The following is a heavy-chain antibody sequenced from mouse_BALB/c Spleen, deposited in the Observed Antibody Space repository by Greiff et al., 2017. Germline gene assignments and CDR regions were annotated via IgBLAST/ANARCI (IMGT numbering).Heavy chain of an antibody. V-gene: IGHV1S81*02. D-gene: IGHD3-1*01. CDR1: GYTFTSYW. Sequence: VQLQQPGAELVKPGASVKLSCKASGYTFTSYWMHWVKQRPGQGLEWIGEINPSNGRTNYNEKFKSKATLTVDKSSSTAYMQLSSLTSEDSAVYYCARFGDWYFDVWGAGTTVTVSS. CDR3: ARFGDWYFDV. CDR2: INPSNGRT. J-gene: IGHJ1*01.